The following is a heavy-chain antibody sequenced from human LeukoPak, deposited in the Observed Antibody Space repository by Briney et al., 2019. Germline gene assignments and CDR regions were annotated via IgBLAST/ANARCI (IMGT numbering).Heavy chain of an antibody. CDR1: GSTFSSYS. D-gene: IGHD3-22*01. Sequence: GGSLRLSCVASGSTFSSYSMNWVRQAPGKGLEWVSSISSSSSYIYYTDSVKGRFTISRDNAKNSLYLQMNSLRAEDTAVYYCARGPDNYYDTPSDCWGQGTLVTVSS. J-gene: IGHJ4*02. V-gene: IGHV3-21*01. CDR2: ISSSSSYI. CDR3: ARGPDNYYDTPSDC.